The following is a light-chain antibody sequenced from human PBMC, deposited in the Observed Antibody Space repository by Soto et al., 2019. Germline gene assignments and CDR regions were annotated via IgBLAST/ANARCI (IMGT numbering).Light chain of an antibody. J-gene: IGKJ1*01. V-gene: IGKV3-15*01. CDR1: QSISNH. CDR2: GAS. CDR3: QQYHGWPWT. Sequence: EIVMTQSPATLSASPGEGATLSCRASQSISNHLAWFQQKPGQAPRLLITGASTRVTGIPARFSGSGSGTEFTLTISSLQSEDFAVYYCQQYHGWPWTFGQGTKVEIK.